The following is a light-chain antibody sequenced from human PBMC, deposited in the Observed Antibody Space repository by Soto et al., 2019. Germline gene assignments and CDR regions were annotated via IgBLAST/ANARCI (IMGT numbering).Light chain of an antibody. CDR1: SSDVGGYKY. Sequence: QSALTQPASVSGSPGQSITLSCTGTSSDVGGYKYVSWYQQYPGKAPKLMIYEGSNRPSGVSTRFSGSKSGNTDSLTISGLQAEDEADYYCTSYTSSSSVLFGGGTKITVL. CDR2: EGS. V-gene: IGLV2-14*01. CDR3: TSYTSSSSVL. J-gene: IGLJ2*01.